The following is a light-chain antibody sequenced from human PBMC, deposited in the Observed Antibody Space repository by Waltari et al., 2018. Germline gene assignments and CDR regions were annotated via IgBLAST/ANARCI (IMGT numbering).Light chain of an antibody. CDR1: QSVSGW. CDR2: RTS. V-gene: IGKV1-5*03. Sequence: DIQMTQSPSTLAASVGDRVTITCRASQSVSGWLAWYQQKPGKAPKLLSYRTSSLESGVPSRFSGSGSGTEFTLTISSLQPDDFATYYCQQYNSFWTFGQGTKVEIK. J-gene: IGKJ1*01. CDR3: QQYNSFWT.